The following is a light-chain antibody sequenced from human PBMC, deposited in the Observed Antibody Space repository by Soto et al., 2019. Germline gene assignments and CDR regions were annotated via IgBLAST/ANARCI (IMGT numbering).Light chain of an antibody. CDR2: WAS. J-gene: IGKJ2*01. CDR1: QSVLYSSNSRNY. Sequence: DILMTQSPDSLAVSLGERATINCKSSQSVLYSSNSRNYLTWYQQKPGQPPKLLIYWASIRESGVPDRFSGGGSGTYFTLTISSLQAEDVAVYYCQQYYTTPYTFGLGTKLEIK. V-gene: IGKV4-1*01. CDR3: QQYYTTPYT.